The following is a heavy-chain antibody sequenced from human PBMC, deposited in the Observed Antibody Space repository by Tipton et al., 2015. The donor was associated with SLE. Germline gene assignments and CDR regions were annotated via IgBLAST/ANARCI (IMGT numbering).Heavy chain of an antibody. Sequence: TLSLTCTVSGGSIRSYYWSWVRQPAGKGQEGIGRIYTSGSTNYNPSLKSSVTMSVKTSKNQISLKLSSVTAADTAVYYCAREGEVTTSPYSFDYWGQGTLVTVSS. CDR3: AREGEVTTSPYSFDY. CDR1: GGSIRSYY. J-gene: IGHJ4*02. D-gene: IGHD4-17*01. V-gene: IGHV4-4*07. CDR2: IYTSGST.